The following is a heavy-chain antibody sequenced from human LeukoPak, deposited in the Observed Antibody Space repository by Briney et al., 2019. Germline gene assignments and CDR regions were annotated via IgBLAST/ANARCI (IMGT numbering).Heavy chain of an antibody. Sequence: GGSLRLSCAASGFTFSSYAMHWVRQAPGKGLEWVAVISYDGSNKYYADSVKGRFTISRDNSKNTLYLQMNSLRAEDTAVYYCARGERSFDYWGQGTLVTVSS. D-gene: IGHD1-26*01. CDR3: ARGERSFDY. CDR2: ISYDGSNK. V-gene: IGHV3-30-3*01. CDR1: GFTFSSYA. J-gene: IGHJ4*02.